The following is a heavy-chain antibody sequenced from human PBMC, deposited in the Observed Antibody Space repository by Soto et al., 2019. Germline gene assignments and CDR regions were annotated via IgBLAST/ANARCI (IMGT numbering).Heavy chain of an antibody. CDR2: INPSGGRT. J-gene: IGHJ3*02. D-gene: IGHD3-22*01. CDR1: GYTLTELS. V-gene: IGHV1-46*01. CDR3: ATGAYDSSGYRPFDI. Sequence: ASVKVSCKVSGYTLTELSMHWVRQAPGQGLEWMGRINPSGGRTSYAQKFQGSVTMTRDTSTGTVYLELSSLRSEDTAVYYCATGAYDSSGYRPFDIWGQGTMFSVS.